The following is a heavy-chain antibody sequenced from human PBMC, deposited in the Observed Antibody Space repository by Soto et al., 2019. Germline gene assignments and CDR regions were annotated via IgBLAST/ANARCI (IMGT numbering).Heavy chain of an antibody. D-gene: IGHD3-10*01. Sequence: SETLSLTCTVSGGSISSYYWSWIRQPPGKGLGWIGYIYYSGSTNYNPSLKSRVTISVDTSKNQFSLKLSSVTAADTAVYYCARSRGYGSGSYYSSLFYYWGQGTLVTVSS. V-gene: IGHV4-59*01. CDR2: IYYSGST. CDR1: GGSISSYY. J-gene: IGHJ4*02. CDR3: ARSRGYGSGSYYSSLFYY.